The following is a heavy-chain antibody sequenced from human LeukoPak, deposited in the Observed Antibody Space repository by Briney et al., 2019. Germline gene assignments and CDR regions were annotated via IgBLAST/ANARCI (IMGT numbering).Heavy chain of an antibody. CDR2: IYYSGST. CDR3: ARDAGATYYYYYYMDV. D-gene: IGHD1-26*01. CDR1: GGSISSHY. J-gene: IGHJ6*03. Sequence: SETLSLTCTVSGGSISSHYWSWIRQPPGKGLEWIGYIYYSGSTNYNPSLKSRVTISVDTSKNQFSLKLSSVTAADTAVYYCARDAGATYYYYYYMDVSGKGTTVTVFS. V-gene: IGHV4-59*11.